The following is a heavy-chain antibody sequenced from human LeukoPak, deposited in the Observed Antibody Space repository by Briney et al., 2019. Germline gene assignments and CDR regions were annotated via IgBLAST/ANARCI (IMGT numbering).Heavy chain of an antibody. J-gene: IGHJ4*02. D-gene: IGHD6-13*01. CDR1: GFTFSGYL. V-gene: IGHV3-7*05. CDR3: ARHIGISNWYHYFDY. CDR2: IKQDGSNK. Sequence: GGSLRLSCAASGFTFSGYLMNWVRQAPGKGLEWVANIKQDGSNKYYVDSVKGRFTISRDNAKNSLYLLMNSLRADDTAVYYCARHIGISNWYHYFDYWGQGTLVTVSS.